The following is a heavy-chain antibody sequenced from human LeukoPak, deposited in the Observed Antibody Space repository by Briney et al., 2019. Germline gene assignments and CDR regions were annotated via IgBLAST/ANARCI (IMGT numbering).Heavy chain of an antibody. J-gene: IGHJ4*02. CDR1: GYTFTSYY. CDR2: INPSGGST. Sequence: ASVKVSCKASGYTFTSYYMHWVRQAPGQGLEWMGIINPSGGSTSYVQKFQGRVTMTRDTSTSTVYMELSSLRSEDTAVYYCARDLGYCTNGVCYDLYYWGQGTLVTVSS. V-gene: IGHV1-46*01. CDR3: ARDLGYCTNGVCYDLYY. D-gene: IGHD2-8*01.